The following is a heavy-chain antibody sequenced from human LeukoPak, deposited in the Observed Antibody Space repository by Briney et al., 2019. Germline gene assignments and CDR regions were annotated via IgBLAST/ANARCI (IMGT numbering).Heavy chain of an antibody. J-gene: IGHJ3*02. D-gene: IGHD2-2*02. CDR1: GTSINNYY. CDR3: AREMAVAGPYTFDI. Sequence: PSETLSLTCTVSGTSINNYYWRWFRQPAGKGLEWIGRIYFSGSTNYNPSLKSRITISLDTSKNQFSLNLRFVTAADTAVYFCAREMAVAGPYTFDIWGQGTEVTVSS. CDR2: IYFSGST. V-gene: IGHV4-4*07.